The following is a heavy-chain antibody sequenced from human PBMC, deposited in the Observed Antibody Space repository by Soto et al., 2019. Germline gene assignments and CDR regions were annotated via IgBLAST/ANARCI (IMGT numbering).Heavy chain of an antibody. V-gene: IGHV4-31*03. D-gene: IGHD5-18*01. Sequence: SETLSLTCTVSGGSIRSGGYYWSWVRQNPRRGLEWIGNIYYSGNTYYNPSLKSRLTISVDTSKNQFSLNLSSVTAADTAVYYCARERLLATAGTARHYFGLDVWGHGTTVTVSS. CDR2: IYYSGNT. CDR3: ARERLLATAGTARHYFGLDV. J-gene: IGHJ6*02. CDR1: GGSIRSGGYY.